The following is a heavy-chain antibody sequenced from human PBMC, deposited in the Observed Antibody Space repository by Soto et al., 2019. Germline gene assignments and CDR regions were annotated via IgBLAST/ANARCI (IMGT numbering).Heavy chain of an antibody. CDR1: GFTFSTYG. D-gene: IGHD1-26*01. CDR3: ARTRSAWSDFHYYSLDV. Sequence: GGSLRLSCVGSGFTFSTYGMHWVRQGPGNGLEWVAFISYDSTKTYYADSVKGRFTISRDNSNSALYVQMNSLTGEDTAVYYCARTRSAWSDFHYYSLDVWGQGTTVTVSS. J-gene: IGHJ6*02. V-gene: IGHV3-30*03. CDR2: ISYDSTKT.